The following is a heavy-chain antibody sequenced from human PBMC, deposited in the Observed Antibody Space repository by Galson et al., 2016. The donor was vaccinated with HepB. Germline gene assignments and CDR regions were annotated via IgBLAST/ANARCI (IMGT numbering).Heavy chain of an antibody. D-gene: IGHD3-3*01. CDR3: ARAVEYYTFWSRLYGMDV. J-gene: IGHJ6*02. Sequence: CAISGDSVSSSRAAWNWIRQSPSRGLEWLGRTYYRLKWNNDYAVSVKSRIIINPDTSENQFSLQLKSVTPEDTAVYYCARAVEYYTFWSRLYGMDVWGQGTTVIVSS. CDR2: TYYRLKWNN. V-gene: IGHV6-1*01. CDR1: GDSVSSSRAA.